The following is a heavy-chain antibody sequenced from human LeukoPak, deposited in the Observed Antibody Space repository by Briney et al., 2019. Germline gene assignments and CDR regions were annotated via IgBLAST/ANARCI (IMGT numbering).Heavy chain of an antibody. Sequence: GGSLRLSCAASGFNFNNAWMNWVHQAPGKGLEWVGRIKSKSDGGTTDNAAPVKGRFTISKDDSKNTLYLQMNSLKTEDTGIYYCTTGTLTSDYWGQGTLVTVSS. CDR3: TTGTLTSDY. J-gene: IGHJ4*02. CDR1: GFNFNNAW. V-gene: IGHV3-15*01. CDR2: IKSKSDGGTT. D-gene: IGHD4-17*01.